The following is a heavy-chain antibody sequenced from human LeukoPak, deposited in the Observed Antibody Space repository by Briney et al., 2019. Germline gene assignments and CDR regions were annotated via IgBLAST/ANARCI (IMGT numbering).Heavy chain of an antibody. CDR3: ARQRITAAGILDY. Sequence: PSGTLSLTCTLSGGSISSYYWSWIRQPPGKGLEWIGYIYYSGDTNYNPSLKSRVTISIDTSKNQFSLKLSSVTAADTAVYYCARQRITAAGILDYWGQGTLVTVSS. CDR2: IYYSGDT. D-gene: IGHD6-13*01. J-gene: IGHJ4*02. CDR1: GGSISSYY. V-gene: IGHV4-59*08.